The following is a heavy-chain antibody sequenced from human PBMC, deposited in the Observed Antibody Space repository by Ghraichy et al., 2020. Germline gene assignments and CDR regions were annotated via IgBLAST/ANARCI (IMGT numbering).Heavy chain of an antibody. CDR3: VRLSGANFKPLDY. CDR1: GYSFINYW. CDR2: VYPADSDT. V-gene: IGHV5-51*01. Sequence: GESLNISCKASGYSFINYWIGWVRLMPGKGLEWMAIVYPADSDTMYSPSFQGQVTISADKSISTAYLHWSSLKASDTAMYYCVRLSGANFKPLDYWGQGTQVTVSS. J-gene: IGHJ4*02. D-gene: IGHD4/OR15-4a*01.